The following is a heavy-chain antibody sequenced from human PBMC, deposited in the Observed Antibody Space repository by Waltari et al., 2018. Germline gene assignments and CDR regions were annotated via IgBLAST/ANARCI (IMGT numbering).Heavy chain of an antibody. V-gene: IGHV3-48*04. J-gene: IGHJ4*02. Sequence: EVQLVESGGGLVQRGGTLRLSCAASVFTFSSYNMNWVRQAPGKGREWVSYISSSSSTIYYADSVKGRFTISRDNAKNSLYLQMNSLRAEDTAVYYCARDGPAASLDYWGQGTLVTVSS. D-gene: IGHD2-2*01. CDR2: ISSSSSTI. CDR1: VFTFSSYN. CDR3: ARDGPAASLDY.